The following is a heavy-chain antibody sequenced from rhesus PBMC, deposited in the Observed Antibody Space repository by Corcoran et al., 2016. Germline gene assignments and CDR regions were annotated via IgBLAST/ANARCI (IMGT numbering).Heavy chain of an antibody. CDR3: AREYSNYGGYFEF. Sequence: QLQLQESGPGLVKPSETLSVTCAVSGGSISSSYWSWIRQSPGKGLEWIGGIYGSGGSTEYNPSLKRRFTISIDTSKNQFSLKLSSVTAADTAVYYCAREYSNYGGYFEFWGQGALVTVSS. J-gene: IGHJ1*01. V-gene: IGHV4-160*01. D-gene: IGHD4-23*01. CDR1: GGSISSSY. CDR2: IYGSGGST.